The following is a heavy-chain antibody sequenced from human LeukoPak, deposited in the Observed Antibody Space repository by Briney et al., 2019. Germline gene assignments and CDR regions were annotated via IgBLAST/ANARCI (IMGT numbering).Heavy chain of an antibody. CDR3: ARGCSGVACYSVPDY. CDR2: ISSSSSYI. D-gene: IGHD2-15*01. CDR1: GFTFSSYS. V-gene: IGHV3-21*01. Sequence: PGGSLRLSCAASGFTFSSYSMNWVRQAPGKGLEWVSSISSSSSYIYYADSVKGRFTISRDNAKNSLYLQMNSLRAEDTAVYYCARGCSGVACYSVPDYWGQGTLVTVSS. J-gene: IGHJ4*02.